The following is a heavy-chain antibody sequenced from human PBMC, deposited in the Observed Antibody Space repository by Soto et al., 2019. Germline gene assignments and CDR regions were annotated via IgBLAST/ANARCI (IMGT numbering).Heavy chain of an antibody. Sequence: QVQMQESGPGLGKPSQTLSLTCIVSGDSISRGGYFWTWIRQHPGKGLEWIAYIYDSGSAFYNPSLKSRVTMSVDTSKTQFSLNLRSVTAADTAVFYCARGILRPNHYMDVWGKGTAVAVSS. V-gene: IGHV4-31*03. D-gene: IGHD1-26*01. CDR3: ARGILRPNHYMDV. CDR1: GDSISRGGYF. J-gene: IGHJ6*03. CDR2: IYDSGSA.